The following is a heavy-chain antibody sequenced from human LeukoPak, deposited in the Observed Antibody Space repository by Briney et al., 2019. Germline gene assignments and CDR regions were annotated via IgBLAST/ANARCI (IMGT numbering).Heavy chain of an antibody. Sequence: GGSLRLSCAASGFTFSNYWMSWVRQAPGRGLEWVADIKEDGTQRFYVDSVEGRISISRDNLKNSLYLQMNSLRVEDTAVYYCARETYYDSSGYYIDYWGQGTLVTVSS. V-gene: IGHV3-7*05. CDR3: ARETYYDSSGYYIDY. CDR1: GFTFSNYW. J-gene: IGHJ4*02. CDR2: IKEDGTQR. D-gene: IGHD3-22*01.